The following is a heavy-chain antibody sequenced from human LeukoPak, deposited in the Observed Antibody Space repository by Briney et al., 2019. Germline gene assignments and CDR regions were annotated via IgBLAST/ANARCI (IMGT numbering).Heavy chain of an antibody. CDR1: VGSFSGYY. Sequence: SETLSLTCAVYVGSFSGYYWSWIRQPPGKGLEWIGEINHSGSTNYNPSLKSRFGISVVTSKNQFSPKLSSVTAADTAVYYCAREREGYFDLWGRGTRVTVSS. CDR2: INHSGST. CDR3: AREREGYFDL. V-gene: IGHV4-34*01. J-gene: IGHJ2*01.